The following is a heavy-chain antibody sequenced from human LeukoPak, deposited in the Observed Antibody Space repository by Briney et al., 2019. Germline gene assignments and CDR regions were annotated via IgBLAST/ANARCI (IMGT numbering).Heavy chain of an antibody. CDR3: ARRSSTSCYTCAWFDP. V-gene: IGHV4-34*01. Sequence: SETLSLTCAVYGGSFSGYYWSWIRQPPGKGLEWIGEINHSGSTNYNPSLKSRVTISVDTSKNQFSLKLSSVTAADTAVYYCARRSSTSCYTCAWFDPWGQGTLVTVSS. CDR2: INHSGST. CDR1: GGSFSGYY. D-gene: IGHD2-2*02. J-gene: IGHJ5*02.